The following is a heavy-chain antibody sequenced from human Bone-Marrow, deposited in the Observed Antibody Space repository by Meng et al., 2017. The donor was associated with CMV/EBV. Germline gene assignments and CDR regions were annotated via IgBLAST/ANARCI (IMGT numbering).Heavy chain of an antibody. CDR2: IYSGGST. CDR3: ASPYCSSTSCYTDYYYGMAV. D-gene: IGHD2-2*02. V-gene: IGHV3-53*01. CDR1: GFTVSSNY. J-gene: IGHJ6*02. Sequence: GESLKISCAASGFTVSSNYMSWVRQAPGKGLEWVSVIYSGGSTYYADSVKGRFTISRDNTKNTLYLQMNSLRAEDTAVYYCASPYCSSTSCYTDYYYGMAVWGQGTTVTVFS.